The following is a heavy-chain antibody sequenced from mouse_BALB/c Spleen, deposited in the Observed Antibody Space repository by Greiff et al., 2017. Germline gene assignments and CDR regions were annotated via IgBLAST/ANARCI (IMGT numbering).Heavy chain of an antibody. CDR2: ISSGGGST. CDR3: ARHEVRRYYFDY. D-gene: IGHD2-14*01. CDR1: GFAFSSYD. Sequence: DVKLVESGGGLVKPGGSLKLSCAASGFAFSSYDMSWVRQTPEKRLEWVAYISSGGGSTYYPDTVKGRFTISRDNAKNTLYLQMSSLKSEDTAMYYCARHEVRRYYFDYWGQGTTLTVSS. J-gene: IGHJ2*01. V-gene: IGHV5-12-1*01.